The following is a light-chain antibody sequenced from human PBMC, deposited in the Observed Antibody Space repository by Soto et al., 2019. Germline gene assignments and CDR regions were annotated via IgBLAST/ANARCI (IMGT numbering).Light chain of an antibody. CDR2: DAS. CDR1: QRVSSSY. V-gene: IGKV3-20*01. Sequence: ETVLTQSPGTLSLSPGERATLSCRAIQRVSSSYLAWYQQKPAQDPRLLIYDASSRATGIPDRFSGSGSGTDCTLTISRLEPEDFAVYYCQQHVRSAPSWTFGQGTKVEIK. J-gene: IGKJ1*01. CDR3: QQHVRSAPSWT.